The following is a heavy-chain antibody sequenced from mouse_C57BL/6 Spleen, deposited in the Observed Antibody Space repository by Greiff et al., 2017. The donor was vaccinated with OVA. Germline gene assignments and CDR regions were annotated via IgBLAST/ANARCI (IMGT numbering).Heavy chain of an antibody. CDR1: GYTFTSYW. CDR3: ARRGHYVDYFDC. J-gene: IGHJ2*01. V-gene: IGHV1-50*01. CDR2: IDPSDSYT. D-gene: IGHD1-2*01. Sequence: QVQLQQPGAELVKPGASVKLSCKASGYTFTSYWMPWVKQRPGQGLEWIGEIDPSDSYTNYNQKFKGKGTLTVDTSSSTAYMQLSSLTSEDSAVYYCARRGHYVDYFDCWGKGTTLAVSS.